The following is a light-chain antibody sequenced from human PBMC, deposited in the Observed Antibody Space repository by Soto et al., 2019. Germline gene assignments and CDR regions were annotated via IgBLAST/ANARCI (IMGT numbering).Light chain of an antibody. CDR1: QGIRNF. J-gene: IGKJ3*01. CDR2: AAS. V-gene: IGKV1-27*01. CDR3: QKYSSVPV. Sequence: IQMTPSPTPLSASVGERVNLTCRASQGIRNFLAWYQQKPERAPNLVIDAASTEQSGVPSRFSGSGSGTDFTLTSNSLQPEDVATYSCQKYSSVPVFGPGTKVEIK.